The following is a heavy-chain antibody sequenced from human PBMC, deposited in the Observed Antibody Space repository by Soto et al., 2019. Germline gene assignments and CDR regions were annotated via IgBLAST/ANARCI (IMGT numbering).Heavy chain of an antibody. D-gene: IGHD3-3*01. CDR2: LYYSGST. CDR3: ARTLTIFGVVAFDY. J-gene: IGHJ4*02. Sequence: PSETLSLTCTVSGGSISSSSYYWGWIRQPPGKGLEWIGSLYYSGSTYYNPSLKSRVIISVGTSENQFSLKLTSVTAADTAVYYCARTLTIFGVVAFDYWGQGTLVTVSS. CDR1: GGSISSSSYY. V-gene: IGHV4-39*01.